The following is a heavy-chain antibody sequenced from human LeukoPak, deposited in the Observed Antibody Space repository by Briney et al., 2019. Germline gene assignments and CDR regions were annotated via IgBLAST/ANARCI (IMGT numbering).Heavy chain of an antibody. V-gene: IGHV4-30-2*01. J-gene: IGHJ4*02. Sequence: SETLSLTCAVSGGSISTGGYSWGWVRQPPGKGLEWIGYIYHSGSTYYNPSLKSRVTISVDRSKNQFSLKLSSVTAADTAVYYCASNDGYSSTWYLVYWGQGTLVTVSS. CDR2: IYHSGST. D-gene: IGHD6-13*01. CDR1: GGSISTGGYS. CDR3: ASNDGYSSTWYLVY.